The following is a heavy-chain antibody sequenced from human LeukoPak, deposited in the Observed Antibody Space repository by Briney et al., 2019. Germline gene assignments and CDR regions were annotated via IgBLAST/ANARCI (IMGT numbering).Heavy chain of an antibody. CDR3: ARDYEGATRRDLFDP. D-gene: IGHD1-26*01. V-gene: IGHV1-18*01. J-gene: IGHJ5*02. CDR1: GYTFTNYG. CDR2: IGTYDGDT. Sequence: ASVTVSCKASGYTFTNYGISWVRQAPGQGLEGMGWIGTYDGDTNFAQRVEGRVTLNIDTSTNTAYMELRSLRSDDTAMYYCARDYEGATRRDLFDPWGQGTLVTVSS.